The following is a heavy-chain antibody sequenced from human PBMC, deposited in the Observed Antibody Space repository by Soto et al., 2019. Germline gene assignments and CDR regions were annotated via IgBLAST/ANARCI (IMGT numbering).Heavy chain of an antibody. CDR2: VYSGGAT. J-gene: IGHJ4*02. CDR1: GFSVSRNY. Sequence: QLVETGGGLIQPGTSLTLSCAASGFSVSRNYMTWVRQAPGKGLEWVSFVYSGGATFYADSVKGRFILSRDDSQNTMYLQMNKLRAEDTAVYYCARVPGRLWGRGTLVTVAS. CDR3: ARVPGRL. D-gene: IGHD3-10*01. V-gene: IGHV3-53*02.